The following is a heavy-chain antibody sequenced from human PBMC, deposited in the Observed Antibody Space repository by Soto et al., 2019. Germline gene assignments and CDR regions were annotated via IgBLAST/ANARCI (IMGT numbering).Heavy chain of an antibody. D-gene: IGHD4-17*01. Sequence: EVQLVESGGGLVQPGGSLRLSCAASGFTVSSNYMSWVRQAPGKGLEWVSVIYSGGSTYYADSVKGRFTISRDNSKNTLYLQMNSLRAEDTAVYYCARVRVGDYRDYWGQGTLVTVSS. V-gene: IGHV3-66*01. J-gene: IGHJ4*02. CDR3: ARVRVGDYRDY. CDR2: IYSGGST. CDR1: GFTVSSNY.